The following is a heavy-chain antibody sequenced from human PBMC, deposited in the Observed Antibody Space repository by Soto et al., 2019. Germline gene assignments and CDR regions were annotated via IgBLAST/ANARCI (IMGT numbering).Heavy chain of an antibody. Sequence: LRLSCAASGFTFSHAWMSWVRQAPGKGLEWVGRIKSKTDGETKDYGAPVRGRFTISRDDSKDTLYLQMNSLRIEDTAVYYCCVVKRRDQYSTSGYWFDPWGPGTLVTVSS. J-gene: IGHJ5*02. V-gene: IGHV3-15*01. D-gene: IGHD2-15*01. CDR2: IKSKTDGETK. CDR3: CVVKRRDQYSTSGYWFDP. CDR1: GFTFSHAW.